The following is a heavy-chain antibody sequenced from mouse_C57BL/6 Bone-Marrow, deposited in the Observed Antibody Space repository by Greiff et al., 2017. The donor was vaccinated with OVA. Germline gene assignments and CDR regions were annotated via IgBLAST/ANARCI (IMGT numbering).Heavy chain of an antibody. J-gene: IGHJ3*01. Sequence: EVQLQESGGGLVKPGGSLKLSCAASGFTFSDYGMHWVRQAPEKGLEWVAYISSGSSTIYYADTVKGRFTISRDNAKNTLFLQMTSLRSEDTAMYYCARRSGTLAWFAYWGQGTLVTVSA. V-gene: IGHV5-17*01. D-gene: IGHD4-1*01. CDR1: GFTFSDYG. CDR3: ARRSGTLAWFAY. CDR2: ISSGSSTI.